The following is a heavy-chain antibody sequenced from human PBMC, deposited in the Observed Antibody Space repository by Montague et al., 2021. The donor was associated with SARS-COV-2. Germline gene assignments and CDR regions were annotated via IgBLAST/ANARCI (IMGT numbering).Heavy chain of an antibody. CDR1: GESFTDFF. J-gene: IGHJ3*02. D-gene: IGHD3-9*01. CDR3: ARGQRFFDWPYDAFDI. CDR2: IRHNGGT. Sequence: SETLSLTCAVYGESFTDFFWNWIRQTPEKGLEWIGEIRHNGGTHYNPSLKSRVTISVDTSKNQVSPQLSSVTAADTAVYYCARGQRFFDWPYDAFDIWAQGTMVIVSS. V-gene: IGHV4-34*01.